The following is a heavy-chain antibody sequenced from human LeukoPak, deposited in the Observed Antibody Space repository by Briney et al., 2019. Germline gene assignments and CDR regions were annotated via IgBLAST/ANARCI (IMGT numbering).Heavy chain of an antibody. V-gene: IGHV3-48*01. CDR1: GFTFSSYS. Sequence: RSGGSLRLSCAASGFTFSSYSMNWVRQAPGKGLEWVSYISSSSSTIYYADSVKGRFTISRDNAKNSLYLQMNSLRAEDTAVYFCVRESIAVAYEVDDAFDLWGQGTMVTVSS. CDR2: ISSSSSTI. J-gene: IGHJ3*01. D-gene: IGHD6-19*01. CDR3: VRESIAVAYEVDDAFDL.